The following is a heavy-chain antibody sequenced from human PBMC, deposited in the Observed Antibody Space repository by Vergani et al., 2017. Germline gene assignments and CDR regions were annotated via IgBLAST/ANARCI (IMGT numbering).Heavy chain of an antibody. CDR3: ARNPVPTDWFDP. CDR1: VYTFTGYY. Sequence: QVQLVQSGAEVKKPWASVKVSCKASVYTFTGYYMHWVRQAPGQGLEWMGWINSISDGTNYAQKFQGKVTMTRDTSISTAYMELSMLRPEDTTVHYCARNPVPTDWFDPGGQGTLVTASS. J-gene: IGHJ5*02. CDR2: INSISDGT. V-gene: IGHV1-2*02.